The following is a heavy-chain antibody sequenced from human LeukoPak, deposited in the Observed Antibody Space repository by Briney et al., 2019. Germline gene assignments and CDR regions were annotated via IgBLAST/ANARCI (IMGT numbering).Heavy chain of an antibody. V-gene: IGHV3-48*03. CDR1: GFTFSNHE. D-gene: IGHD3-16*01. CDR2: ISGSGSTI. Sequence: GGSLRPSCAASGFTFSNHEMNWVRQAPGKGLEWVSYISGSGSTIYYADSVKGRFTISRDNAKNSLYLQMNSLRAEDTAVYYCARLRYDFVWGSFDYWGQGTLVTVSS. J-gene: IGHJ4*02. CDR3: ARLRYDFVWGSFDY.